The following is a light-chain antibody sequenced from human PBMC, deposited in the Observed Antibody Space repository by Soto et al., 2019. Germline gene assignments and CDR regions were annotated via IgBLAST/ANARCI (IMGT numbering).Light chain of an antibody. J-gene: IGLJ2*01. CDR3: SSYTPGSAHVV. V-gene: IGLV2-14*01. CDR2: DVS. Sequence: QSALTQPASVSGSPGQSITISCTGTSSDVGSYNYVSWYQQYPGKAPKLMIYDVSNRPSGVSYRFSGSKSGNTASLTISGLQAEDGADYYCSSYTPGSAHVVFGGGTKLTVL. CDR1: SSDVGSYNY.